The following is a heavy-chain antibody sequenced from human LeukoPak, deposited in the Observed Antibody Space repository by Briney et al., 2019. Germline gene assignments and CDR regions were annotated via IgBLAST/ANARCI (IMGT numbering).Heavy chain of an antibody. CDR1: GGSISSGGYY. V-gene: IGHV4-31*03. Sequence: SETLSLTCTVSGGSISSGGYYWSWIRQHPGKGLEWIGYIYYSGSTYYNPSLKSRVTISVDTSKNQYSLKLSSVTAADTAVYYWAGQGGYYFGWGGGGFDYWGQGTLVTVSS. CDR3: AGQGGYYFGWGGGGFDY. D-gene: IGHD3-10*01. J-gene: IGHJ4*02. CDR2: IYYSGST.